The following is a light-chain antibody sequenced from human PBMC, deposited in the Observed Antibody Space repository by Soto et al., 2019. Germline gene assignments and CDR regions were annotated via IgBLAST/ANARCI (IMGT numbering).Light chain of an antibody. V-gene: IGKV1-5*01. CDR1: QSISSW. CDR3: QQYNSYS. J-gene: IGKJ1*01. CDR2: HAS. Sequence: DIELTQSPSTLPASVGDRVTLTCRASQSISSWLAWYQQKPGTAPKVLIYHASNLQSGVPSRFSGSGSGTEFTLTISRLQPDDFASYYCQQYNSYSFGQGTKVDI.